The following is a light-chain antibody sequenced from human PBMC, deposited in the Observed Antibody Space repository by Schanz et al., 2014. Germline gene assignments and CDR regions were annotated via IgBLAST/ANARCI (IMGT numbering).Light chain of an antibody. CDR1: KLGDKY. J-gene: IGLJ2*01. CDR3: QAWDSGTVVV. Sequence: SYELTQPPSVSVSPGQTASITCSGDKLGDKYACWYQQKPGQSPVLVIYQNNKRPSGIPERFSGSNSGNTATLTISGTQTMDEADYYCQAWDSGTVVVFGGGTKVTVL. CDR2: QNN. V-gene: IGLV3-1*01.